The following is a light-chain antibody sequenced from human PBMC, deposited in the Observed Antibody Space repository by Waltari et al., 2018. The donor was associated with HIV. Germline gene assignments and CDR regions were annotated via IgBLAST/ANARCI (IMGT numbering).Light chain of an antibody. CDR1: QSLLHSNGINY. CDR2: LGS. J-gene: IGKJ2*01. CDR3: MQALQTPYT. Sequence: EILMTLSPPSLPVTPGQPASIPSSSSQSLLHSNGINYLDWYLQKPGQSPQLLIYLGSNRASGVPDRFSGGGSGTDFTLKISRVEAEDLGGVYYCMQALQTPYTFGQGTKLELK. V-gene: IGKV2-28*01.